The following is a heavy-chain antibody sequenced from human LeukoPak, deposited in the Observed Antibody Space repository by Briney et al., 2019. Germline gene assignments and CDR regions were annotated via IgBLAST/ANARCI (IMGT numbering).Heavy chain of an antibody. Sequence: PGGSLRLSCAASGFTFSGYEMNWVRQAPGKGLEWGSYISSSGSTIYYADSVKGRFTISRDNSKNTLYLQMNSLRAEDTAVYYCAKDLQWLVRYYFDYWGQGTLVTVSS. CDR2: ISSSGSTI. CDR3: AKDLQWLVRYYFDY. CDR1: GFTFSGYE. D-gene: IGHD6-19*01. V-gene: IGHV3-48*03. J-gene: IGHJ4*02.